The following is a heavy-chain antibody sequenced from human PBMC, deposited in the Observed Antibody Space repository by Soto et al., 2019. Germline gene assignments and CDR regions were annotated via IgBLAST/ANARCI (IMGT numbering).Heavy chain of an antibody. J-gene: IGHJ3*02. D-gene: IGHD1-26*01. CDR1: GGSFSGYY. Sequence: SETLSLTCAVYGGSFSGYYWSWIRQPPGKGLEWIGEINHSGSTNYNPSLKSRVTISVDTSKNQFSLKLSSVTAADTAVYYCARLRHSGSYHLPAGDAFDIWGQGTMVTVSS. CDR3: ARLRHSGSYHLPAGDAFDI. V-gene: IGHV4-34*01. CDR2: INHSGST.